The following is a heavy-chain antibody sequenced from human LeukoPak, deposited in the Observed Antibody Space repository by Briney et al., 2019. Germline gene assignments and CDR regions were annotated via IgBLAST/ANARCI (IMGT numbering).Heavy chain of an antibody. Sequence: GGSLRLSCAASGFTLSNYDMNWVRQAPGKGPEWVSYISPTGSIIYYADSVKGRFTVSRSSGQNSLYLQMNSLRAEDTAVYYCARDLSYSSGWYHYWGQGTLVTVSS. CDR3: ARDLSYSSGWYHY. CDR2: ISPTGSII. V-gene: IGHV3-48*03. J-gene: IGHJ4*02. CDR1: GFTLSNYD. D-gene: IGHD6-19*01.